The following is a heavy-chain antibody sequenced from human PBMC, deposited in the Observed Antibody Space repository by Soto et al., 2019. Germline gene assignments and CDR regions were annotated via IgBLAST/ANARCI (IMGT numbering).Heavy chain of an antibody. CDR2: IIPNLGIA. D-gene: IGHD4-17*01. J-gene: IGHJ4*02. CDR3: ARDLGHDYGLT. CDR1: GGTFSSYT. Sequence: QVQLVQSGAEVKKPGSSVKVSCKASGGTFSSYTISWVRQAPGQGLEWMGRIIPNLGIANYAQKFQGRVTITADKSTSTAYMELSSLRSEDTAVYYCARDLGHDYGLTWGQGTLVTVSS. V-gene: IGHV1-69*08.